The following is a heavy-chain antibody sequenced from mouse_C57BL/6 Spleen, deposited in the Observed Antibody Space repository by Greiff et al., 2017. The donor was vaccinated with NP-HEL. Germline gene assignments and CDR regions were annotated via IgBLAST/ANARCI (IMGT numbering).Heavy chain of an antibody. D-gene: IGHD1-1*01. CDR2: ISSGSSTI. J-gene: IGHJ1*03. V-gene: IGHV5-17*01. CDR1: GFTFSDYG. Sequence: EVQLVESGGGLVKPGGSLKLSCAASGFTFSDYGMHWVRQAPEKGLEWVAYISSGSSTIYYADTVKGRFTISRDNAKNTLFLQMTSLRSEDTAMYYCARSRGSNYWYFDVWGTGTTVTVSS. CDR3: ARSRGSNYWYFDV.